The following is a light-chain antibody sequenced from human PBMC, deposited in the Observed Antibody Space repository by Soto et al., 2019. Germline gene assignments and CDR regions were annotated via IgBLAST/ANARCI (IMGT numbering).Light chain of an antibody. CDR1: QGIRND. CDR2: GAS. CDR3: LHHNTYPWT. J-gene: IGKJ1*01. V-gene: IGKV1-17*01. Sequence: DIRMTQSPSSLSASVGDRVTITCRASQGIRNDLGWCQQIPGKAPKCLIYGASNLQSGVPLRFSGSGSWTDFTLTISSLQPEDFATYYCLHHNTYPWTFGQGTKVEIK.